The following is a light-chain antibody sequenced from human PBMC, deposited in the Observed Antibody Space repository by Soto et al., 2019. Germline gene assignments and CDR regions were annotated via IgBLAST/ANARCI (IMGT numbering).Light chain of an antibody. V-gene: IGKV1-5*01. CDR2: DAS. CDR1: QTIDNW. CDR3: QQFDTFFWT. Sequence: DIQMTQSPSTLSASVGDRVTITCRASQTIDNWLAWYQQKPGRAPKLLIYDASRLESGVPSRFSGSGSGTDFTLTITGLQPDDFATYYCQQFDTFFWTFGPGTRVEIK. J-gene: IGKJ1*01.